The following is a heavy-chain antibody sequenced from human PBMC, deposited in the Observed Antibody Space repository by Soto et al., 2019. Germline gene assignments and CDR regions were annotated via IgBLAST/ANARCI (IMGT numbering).Heavy chain of an antibody. D-gene: IGHD3-22*01. Sequence: TLSLTCTVSGGSISSGGHYWSWVRQHPGKGLEWIGCIFYSGSTYYNPSLKSRVTISVDTSKNQLSLKLTSVTAADTAVYFCARDNYGSSGYYYGAFHIWGQGTMVTVSS. CDR2: IFYSGST. J-gene: IGHJ3*02. V-gene: IGHV4-31*03. CDR1: GGSISSGGHY. CDR3: ARDNYGSSGYYYGAFHI.